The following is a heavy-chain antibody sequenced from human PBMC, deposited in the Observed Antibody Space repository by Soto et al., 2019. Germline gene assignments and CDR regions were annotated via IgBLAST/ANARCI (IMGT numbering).Heavy chain of an antibody. D-gene: IGHD2-15*01. CDR1: GFTFTNAW. J-gene: IGHJ4*02. CDR3: STAGGTFYSRFDY. Sequence: DVQLVESGGGLVKPGGSVRLSCAASGFTFTNAWMNWVRQAPGKGLEWVGRIKNRDYGGTADYGAPGKGRFSISRDDSRTTVYLQMDGLQTDDTAVYYCSTAGGTFYSRFDYWSQGTPVTVSS. V-gene: IGHV3-15*07. CDR2: IKNRDYGGTA.